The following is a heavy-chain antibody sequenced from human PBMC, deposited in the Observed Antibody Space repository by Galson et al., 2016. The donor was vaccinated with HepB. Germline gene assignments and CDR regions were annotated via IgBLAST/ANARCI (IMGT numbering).Heavy chain of an antibody. D-gene: IGHD3-10*01. CDR3: ARDHLEYSFSGSYYNAWGSPDY. J-gene: IGHJ4*02. CDR2: ISYDATNK. Sequence: SLRLSCAASGFTFSSYAMHWVRQAPGKGLEWMAVISYDATNKYYADSVKGRFTISRDNSKNTLYLQMNSLRAEDTAVYYCARDHLEYSFSGSYYNAWGSPDYWGQGTLVTVSS. V-gene: IGHV3-30-3*01. CDR1: GFTFSSYA.